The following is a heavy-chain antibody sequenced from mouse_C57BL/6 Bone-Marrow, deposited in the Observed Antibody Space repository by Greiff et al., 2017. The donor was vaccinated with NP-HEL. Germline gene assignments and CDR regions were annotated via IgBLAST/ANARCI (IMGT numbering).Heavy chain of an antibody. CDR1: GFTFSDYY. CDR3: ARQGLRQGYWYFDV. D-gene: IGHD2-4*01. Sequence: EVHLVESGGGLVQPGGSLKLSCAASGFTFSDYYMYWVRQTPEKRLEWVAYISNGGGSTYYPDTVKGRFTISRDNAKNTLYLQMSRLKSEDTAMCYCARQGLRQGYWYFDVWGTGTTVTVSS. CDR2: ISNGGGST. J-gene: IGHJ1*03. V-gene: IGHV5-12*01.